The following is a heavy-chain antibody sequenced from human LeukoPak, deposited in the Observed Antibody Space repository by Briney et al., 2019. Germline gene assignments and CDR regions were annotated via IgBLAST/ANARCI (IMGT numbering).Heavy chain of an antibody. J-gene: IGHJ6*02. V-gene: IGHV4-34*01. CDR2: INHSGST. Sequence: PSETLSLTCAVYGGSFSGYYWSWIRQPPGKGLEWIGEINHSGSTNYNPSLKSRVTISVDTSKNQFSLKLSSVTAADTAVYYCARGVIILVRGVNYSMDVWGQGTTVTVSS. CDR1: GGSFSGYY. CDR3: ARGVIILVRGVNYSMDV. D-gene: IGHD3-10*01.